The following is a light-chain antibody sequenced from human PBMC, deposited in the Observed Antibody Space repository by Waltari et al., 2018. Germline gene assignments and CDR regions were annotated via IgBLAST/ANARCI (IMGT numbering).Light chain of an antibody. CDR3: SSYTSSTIVV. J-gene: IGLJ2*01. CDR1: SSDVGDHNY. V-gene: IGLV2-14*01. CDR2: DVS. Sequence: QSALTQPASVSGSPGQSITIPCTGTSSDVGDHNYVPWYQQHPGKAPKLMIYDVSKRPSGVSNHFSGSKSGNTASLTISGLQAEDEADYYCSSYTSSTIVVFGGGTKLTVL.